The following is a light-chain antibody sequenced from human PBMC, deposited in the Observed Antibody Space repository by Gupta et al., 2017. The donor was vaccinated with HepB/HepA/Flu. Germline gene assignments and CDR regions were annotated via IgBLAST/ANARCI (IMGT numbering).Light chain of an antibody. CDR2: GTS. CDR3: QRYGNSPC. CDR1: QSVSSNF. Sequence: EIVLTQSPGTLSLSPGERATLSCRASQSVSSNFIAWYQQKPGQTPRLLIYGTSTRATGIPDRFSGSWSGTDFTLTISRLEPEDFAVYYCQRYGNSPCFGPGTKVEIK. J-gene: IGKJ3*01. V-gene: IGKV3-20*01.